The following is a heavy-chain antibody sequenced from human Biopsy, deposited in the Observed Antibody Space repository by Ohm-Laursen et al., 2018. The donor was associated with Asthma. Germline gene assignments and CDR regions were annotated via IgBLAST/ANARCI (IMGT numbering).Heavy chain of an antibody. CDR2: ISGDAQRT. CDR3: AKDWKSLYVQYFFEY. D-gene: IGHD5/OR15-5a*01. CDR1: EFSVSSSHA. V-gene: IGHV3-23*01. Sequence: SLRLSCAASEFSVSSSHALSWVRQAPGKGLEWVSGISGDAQRTYYEDSVKGRFTISRDNSKNTIYLQLNSLRAEDTAVYYCAKDWKSLYVQYFFEYWGQGTLVTVSS. J-gene: IGHJ4*02.